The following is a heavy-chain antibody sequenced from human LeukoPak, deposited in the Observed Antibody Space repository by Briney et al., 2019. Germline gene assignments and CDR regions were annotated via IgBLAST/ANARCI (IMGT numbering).Heavy chain of an antibody. D-gene: IGHD3-10*01. CDR1: GFTFSTYS. J-gene: IGHJ4*02. Sequence: GGSLRLSCAASGFTFSTYSMNWVRQAPGKGLEWVSSISSSSSYIYYADSVKGRFTISRDNAKNSLFLQMNSLRAEDTAVYYCARDLGYFGSGSSDYWGQGTLVTVSS. CDR2: ISSSSSYI. CDR3: ARDLGYFGSGSSDY. V-gene: IGHV3-21*01.